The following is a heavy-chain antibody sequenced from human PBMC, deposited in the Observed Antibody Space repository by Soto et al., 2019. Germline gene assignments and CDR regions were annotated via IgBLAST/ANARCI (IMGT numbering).Heavy chain of an antibody. V-gene: IGHV4-61*01. CDR1: GGSVSSGSYY. CDR2: IFHSGTT. J-gene: IGHJ4*02. Sequence: QVQLQESGPGLAKPSETLSLTCTVSGGSVSSGSYYWSWIRQSPGKGLEWLGNIFHSGTTNYSPSLKSRITISIDTPTNQFSLKLSSLTAADTAVYYCARVHITGPVDSGGKGTLVSVSS. CDR3: ARVHITGPVDS. D-gene: IGHD2-8*02.